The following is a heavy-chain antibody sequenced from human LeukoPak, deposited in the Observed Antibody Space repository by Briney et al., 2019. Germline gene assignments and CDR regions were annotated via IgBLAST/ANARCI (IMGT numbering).Heavy chain of an antibody. CDR1: GGTFSSYA. Sequence: GSSVQVSCKASGGTFSSYAISWVRQAPGQGLEWMGGIIPIFGTANYAQKFQGRVTITTDESTSTAYMELSSLRSDDTAVYYCASEGYCSSTSCYRDYWGQGTLVTVSS. CDR2: IIPIFGTA. CDR3: ASEGYCSSTSCYRDY. V-gene: IGHV1-69*05. D-gene: IGHD2-2*01. J-gene: IGHJ4*02.